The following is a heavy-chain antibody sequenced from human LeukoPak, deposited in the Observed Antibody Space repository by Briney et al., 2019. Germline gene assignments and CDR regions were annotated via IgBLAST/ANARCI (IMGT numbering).Heavy chain of an antibody. CDR2: IDYSGST. V-gene: IGHV4-59*08. Sequence: SETLSLTCTVSGGSISSYYWSWIRQPPGKGLEWIGYIDYSGSTNYNPSLKSRVTISVDTSKNQFSLKLSSVTAADTAVYYCARRFPVGAWYFVWYFDYWGQGTLVTVSS. CDR1: GGSISSYY. CDR3: ARRFPVGAWYFVWYFDY. D-gene: IGHD6-19*01. J-gene: IGHJ4*02.